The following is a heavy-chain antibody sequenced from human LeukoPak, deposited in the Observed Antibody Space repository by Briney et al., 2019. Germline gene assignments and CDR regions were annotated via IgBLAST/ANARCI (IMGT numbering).Heavy chain of an antibody. D-gene: IGHD6-19*01. CDR1: GGTFSSYA. CDR2: IIPIFGTA. J-gene: IGHJ6*03. V-gene: IGHV1-69*13. Sequence: SVKVSCKASGGTFSSYAISWVRQAPGQGLEWMGGIIPIFGTANYAQKFQGRVTITADESTSTAYMELSSLRSEDTAVYYCASLRGIAVAGVYYYYYMDVWGKGTTVTISS. CDR3: ASLRGIAVAGVYYYYYMDV.